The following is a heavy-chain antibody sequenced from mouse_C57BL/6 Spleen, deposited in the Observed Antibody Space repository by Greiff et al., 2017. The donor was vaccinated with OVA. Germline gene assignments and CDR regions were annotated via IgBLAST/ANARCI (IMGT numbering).Heavy chain of an antibody. Sequence: QVQLKQSGAELVKPGASVKMSCKASGYTFTTYPLEWMKQNHGKSLEWIGNFHPYTDDTKYNEKFKGKATLTVEKSSSTVYLELSRLTSDDSAVYYCARGPIYYDYDNYFDYWGQGTTLTVSS. V-gene: IGHV1-47*01. D-gene: IGHD2-4*01. J-gene: IGHJ2*01. CDR1: GYTFTTYP. CDR3: ARGPIYYDYDNYFDY. CDR2: FHPYTDDT.